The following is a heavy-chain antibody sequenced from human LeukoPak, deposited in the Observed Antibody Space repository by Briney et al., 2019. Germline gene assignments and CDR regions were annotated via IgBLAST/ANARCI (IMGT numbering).Heavy chain of an antibody. CDR3: AKSLVKVIAAAGT. Sequence: GGSLRLSCAASGFTFNNYAMNWVRQAPGKGLEWVSAISGSGGSTYYADSVKGRFTISRDNSKNTLYLQMNSLRAEDTAVYYCAKSLVKVIAAAGTWGQGTLVTVSS. CDR1: GFTFNNYA. D-gene: IGHD6-13*01. CDR2: ISGSGGST. J-gene: IGHJ4*02. V-gene: IGHV3-23*01.